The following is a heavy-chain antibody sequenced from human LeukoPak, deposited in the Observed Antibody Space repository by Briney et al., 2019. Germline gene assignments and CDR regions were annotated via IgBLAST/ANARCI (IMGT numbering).Heavy chain of an antibody. CDR2: ISYDGSNK. J-gene: IGHJ4*02. V-gene: IGHV3-30*18. Sequence: GGSLRLSCAASGFTFSSYWRHWVRQAPGKGLEWVAVISYDGSNKYYADSVKGRFTISRDNSKNTLYLQMNSLRAEDTAVYYCAKLAVGGSYYDYWGQGTLVTVSS. CDR1: GFTFSSYW. D-gene: IGHD1-26*01. CDR3: AKLAVGGSYYDY.